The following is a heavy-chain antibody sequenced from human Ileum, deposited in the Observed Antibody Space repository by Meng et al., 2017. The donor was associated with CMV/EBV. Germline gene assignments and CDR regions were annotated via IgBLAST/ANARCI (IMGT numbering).Heavy chain of an antibody. J-gene: IGHJ4*02. CDR1: GFTFDDYT. CDR2: INWDGAST. D-gene: IGHD3-10*01. Sequence: GESLKISCAASGFTFDDYTMHWVRQAPGKGLEWVSLINWDGASTYYADSVKGRFTNSRDNSKNSLYLQMSNLRTDDTALYYCVKVTALGDPNLLAYWGQGTLVTVSS. V-gene: IGHV3-43*01. CDR3: VKVTALGDPNLLAY.